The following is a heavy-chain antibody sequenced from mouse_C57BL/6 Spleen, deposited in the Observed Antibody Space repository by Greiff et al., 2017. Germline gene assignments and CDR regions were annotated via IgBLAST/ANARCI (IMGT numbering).Heavy chain of an antibody. CDR2: INYDGSST. CDR3: ARDWYCDV. Sequence: EVMLVESEGGLVQPGSSMKLSCTASGFTFSDYYMAWVRQVPEKGLEWVANINYDGSSTYYLDSLKSRFIISRDNAKNILYLQMSSLKSEDTATYYCARDWYCDVWGTGTTVTVSS. J-gene: IGHJ1*03. V-gene: IGHV5-16*01. CDR1: GFTFSDYY.